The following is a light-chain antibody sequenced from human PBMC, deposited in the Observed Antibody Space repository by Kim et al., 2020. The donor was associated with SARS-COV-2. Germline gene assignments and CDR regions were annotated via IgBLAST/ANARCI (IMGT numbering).Light chain of an antibody. Sequence: SYELTQPPSVSVSPGQTATITCSGHELGKTYVAWYQQKAGQSPVVVIYQDNKRPSGLPARFSGSNSGNTATLTIPATQSMDEADYFCQTLDSILVFGRGT. V-gene: IGLV3-1*01. CDR1: ELGKTY. CDR2: QDN. J-gene: IGLJ3*02. CDR3: QTLDSILV.